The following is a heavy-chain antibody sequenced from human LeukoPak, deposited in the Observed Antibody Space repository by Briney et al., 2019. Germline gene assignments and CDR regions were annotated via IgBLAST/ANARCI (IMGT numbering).Heavy chain of an antibody. V-gene: IGHV1-2*02. Sequence: ASVKVPCKASGYTFTGYYMHWVRQAPGQGLEWMGWINPNSGGTNYAQKFQGRVTMTRDTSISTAYMELSRLRSDDTAVYYCARDGSHDYGDYGIDYWGQGTLVTVSS. CDR2: INPNSGGT. J-gene: IGHJ4*02. CDR3: ARDGSHDYGDYGIDY. CDR1: GYTFTGYY. D-gene: IGHD4-17*01.